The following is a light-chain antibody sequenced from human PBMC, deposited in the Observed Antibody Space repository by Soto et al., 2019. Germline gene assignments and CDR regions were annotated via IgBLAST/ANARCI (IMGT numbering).Light chain of an antibody. CDR3: QQRSDWPLFT. J-gene: IGKJ3*01. CDR1: QSVGNY. CDR2: GAS. Sequence: EVVLTQSPATLSLSPGERATLSCRASQSVGNYLAWYQHKPGQAPRLLIYGASNRATGIPPRFSGSGSGADFTLTISSLEPEDFAVYYCQQRSDWPLFTFGPGTKVYIK. V-gene: IGKV3-11*01.